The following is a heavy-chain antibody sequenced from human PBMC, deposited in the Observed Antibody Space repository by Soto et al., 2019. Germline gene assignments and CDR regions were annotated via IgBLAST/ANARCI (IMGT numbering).Heavy chain of an antibody. CDR1: GGSISSGSYY. Sequence: PSETLSLTCAVYGGSISSGSYYWDWIRQPPGKGLEWIGNVYYSGSTNYNPSLESRVTISVDTSKNQFSLKLSSVTAADTAVYYCARQTDSYYTFDAFDIWGQGTMVTVSS. J-gene: IGHJ3*02. D-gene: IGHD3-22*01. CDR3: ARQTDSYYTFDAFDI. V-gene: IGHV4-39*01. CDR2: VYYSGST.